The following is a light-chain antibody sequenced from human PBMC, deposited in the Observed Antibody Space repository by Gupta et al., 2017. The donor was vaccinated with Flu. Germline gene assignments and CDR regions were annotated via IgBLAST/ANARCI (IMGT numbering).Light chain of an antibody. V-gene: IGKV3-15*01. J-gene: IGKJ1*01. Sequence: ERATLSCRSSQSISNNLVWYQQKPGQAPRCLIYGSSTRATGIPARFSGRGSGTEFTLTITNLQSEDFAVYYCQQYHNWPRTFGQGTRVEI. CDR3: QQYHNWPRT. CDR2: GSS. CDR1: QSISNN.